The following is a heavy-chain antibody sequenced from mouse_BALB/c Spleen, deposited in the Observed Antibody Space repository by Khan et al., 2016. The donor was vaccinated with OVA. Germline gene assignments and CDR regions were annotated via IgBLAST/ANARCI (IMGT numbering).Heavy chain of an antibody. J-gene: IGHJ3*01. V-gene: IGHV1-7*01. D-gene: IGHD1-1*02. Sequence: VQLQQSGAELTNPGASVKMSCKASGSTFTSYWMHWVKQRPGQGLEWIGYINPSTGYPEYTQKFKDKATLTTDKSSSTAYMQLSNLTFEDSAVYYCTIRGLFGIFVYWGQGTLVTVAA. CDR3: TIRGLFGIFVY. CDR1: GSTFTSYW. CDR2: INPSTGYP.